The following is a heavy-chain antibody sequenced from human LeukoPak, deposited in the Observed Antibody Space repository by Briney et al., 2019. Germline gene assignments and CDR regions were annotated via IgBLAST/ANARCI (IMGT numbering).Heavy chain of an antibody. CDR3: AKGYSSGWLFDY. CDR1: GFTFDDYA. Sequence: GRSLRLSCAASGFTFDDYAMHWVRQAPGRGLEWVSGISWNSGSIGYADSVKGRFTISRDNAKNSLYLQMNSLRAEDTALYYCAKGYSSGWLFDYWGQGTLVTVSS. D-gene: IGHD6-19*01. CDR2: ISWNSGSI. J-gene: IGHJ4*02. V-gene: IGHV3-9*01.